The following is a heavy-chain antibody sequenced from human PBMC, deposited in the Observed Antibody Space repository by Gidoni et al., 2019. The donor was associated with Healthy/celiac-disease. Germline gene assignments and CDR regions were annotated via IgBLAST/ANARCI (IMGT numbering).Heavy chain of an antibody. CDR3: ARDIATGAFDI. Sequence: EVQLVESGGGLVKPGGSLRLSCAASGFTFSSDSMNWVRQAPGKGLEWVSSISSSSSYIYYADSVKGRFTISRDNAKNSLYLQMNSLRAEDTAVYYCARDIATGAFDIWGQGTMVTVSS. J-gene: IGHJ3*02. CDR2: ISSSSSYI. CDR1: GFTFSSDS. D-gene: IGHD3-16*02. V-gene: IGHV3-21*01.